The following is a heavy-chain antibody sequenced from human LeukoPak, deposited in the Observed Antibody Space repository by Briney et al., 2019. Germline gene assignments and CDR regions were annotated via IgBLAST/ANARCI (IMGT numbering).Heavy chain of an antibody. V-gene: IGHV1-18*01. CDR3: ARGSYYDYVWGSYRRGYYFDY. Sequence: GASVKVSCKASGYTFTSYGISWVRQAPGQGLEWMGWISAYNGNTNYAQKLQGRVTMTTDTSTSTAYMELRSLRSDDTAVYYCARGSYYDYVWGSYRRGYYFDYWGQGTLVTVSS. CDR1: GYTFTSYG. CDR2: ISAYNGNT. D-gene: IGHD3-16*02. J-gene: IGHJ4*02.